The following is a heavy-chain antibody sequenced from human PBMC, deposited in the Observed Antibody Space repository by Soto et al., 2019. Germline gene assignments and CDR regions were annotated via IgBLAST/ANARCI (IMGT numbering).Heavy chain of an antibody. CDR1: GYTFTSYD. CDR3: AIRSYDILTGYYPYYYMDV. Sequence: ASAKVSCKASGYTFTSYDINWVRQATGQGLEWMGWRNPNSGNTGYAQKFQGRVTMTRNTSISTAYMELSSLRSEDTAVYYCAIRSYDILTGYYPYYYMDVWGKGTTVTVSS. J-gene: IGHJ6*03. CDR2: RNPNSGNT. D-gene: IGHD3-9*01. V-gene: IGHV1-8*01.